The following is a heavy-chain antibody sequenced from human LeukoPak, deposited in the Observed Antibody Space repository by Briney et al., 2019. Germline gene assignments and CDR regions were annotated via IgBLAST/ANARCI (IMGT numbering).Heavy chain of an antibody. CDR1: GFTSSDYN. CDR2: ISSGSVTI. V-gene: IGHV3-48*01. J-gene: IGHJ4*02. Sequence: GGSLRLSCAPSGFTSSDYNMNWVRQAPGKGLEWVSYISSGSVTIYYADSVRGRFTISRDNAKNSLYLQMNRLRAEDTAVYYCVRDRVNWNDGVDYWGQGTLVTVSS. CDR3: VRDRVNWNDGVDY. D-gene: IGHD1-20*01.